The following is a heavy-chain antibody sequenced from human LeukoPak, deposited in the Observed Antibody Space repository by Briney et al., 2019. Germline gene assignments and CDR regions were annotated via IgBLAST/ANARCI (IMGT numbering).Heavy chain of an antibody. J-gene: IGHJ4*02. V-gene: IGHV4-59*01. D-gene: IGHD6-13*01. Sequence: TSETLSLTCTVSGGSISSYYWSWIRQPPGKGLEWIGYIYYSGSTNYNPSLKSRVTISVDTSKNQLSLKLSSVTAADTAVYYCARSRIFLYSSSWYFDYWGQGTLVTVSS. CDR2: IYYSGST. CDR3: ARSRIFLYSSSWYFDY. CDR1: GGSISSYY.